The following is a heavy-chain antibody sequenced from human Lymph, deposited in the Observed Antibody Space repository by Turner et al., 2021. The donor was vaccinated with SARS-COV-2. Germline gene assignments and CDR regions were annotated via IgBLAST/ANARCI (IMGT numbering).Heavy chain of an antibody. CDR2: IYYSGST. Sequence: VQLLESGPGLVKRSETLSLTCTVSGGSISSYYWSWIRQPPGKGLEWIGYIYYSGSTNYNPSLKSRVTISVDTSKNQFSLKLSSVTAADMAVYYCARAVGAFGVVTNFGYWGQGTLVTVSS. CDR3: ARAVGAFGVVTNFGY. V-gene: IGHV4-59*01. D-gene: IGHD3-3*01. CDR1: GGSISSYY. J-gene: IGHJ4*02.